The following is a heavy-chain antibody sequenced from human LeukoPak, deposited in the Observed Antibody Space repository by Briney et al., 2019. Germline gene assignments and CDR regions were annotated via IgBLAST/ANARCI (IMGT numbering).Heavy chain of an antibody. CDR2: ITGSGPTT. J-gene: IGHJ5*01. D-gene: IGHD3-16*01. V-gene: IGHV3-23*01. CDR1: GFTFSNYA. CDR3: AKAPDSVWGRYRDNYFDP. Sequence: GGSLRLSCVASGFTFSNYAMAWVRQAPGKGLEWVAAITGSGPTTFYGDSLKGHFTISRDNSNNLVFLEMSSLTLDDAGVYFCAKAPDSVWGRYRDNYFDPWGQGTLVAV.